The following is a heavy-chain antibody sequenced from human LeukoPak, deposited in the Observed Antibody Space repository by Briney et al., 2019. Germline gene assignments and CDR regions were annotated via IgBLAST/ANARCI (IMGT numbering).Heavy chain of an antibody. J-gene: IGHJ4*02. V-gene: IGHV3-23*01. Sequence: SGGSLRLSCAASGFTFSSYAMSWVRQAPGKGLEWVSGISGSASSTNYADSVEGRFTISRDNSKNEVYLQMNSLRAEDTAVYYCAKDQGRGYGSGSFSSDYWGQGTLVTVSS. D-gene: IGHD3-10*01. CDR1: GFTFSSYA. CDR3: AKDQGRGYGSGSFSSDY. CDR2: ISGSASST.